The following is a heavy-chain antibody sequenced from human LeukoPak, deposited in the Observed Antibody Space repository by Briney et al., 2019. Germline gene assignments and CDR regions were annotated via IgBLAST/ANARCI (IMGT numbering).Heavy chain of an antibody. CDR3: ARGGSTYVDY. D-gene: IGHD6-6*01. Sequence: PSETLSLTCTVSGGSVSSRCYYWSWIRQPPGKGLEWIGYIYYSGSTNYNPSLKSRVTISVDTSKNQFSLKLSSVTAADTAVYYCARGGSTYVDYWGQGTLVTVSS. V-gene: IGHV4-61*01. CDR2: IYYSGST. CDR1: GGSVSSRCYY. J-gene: IGHJ4*02.